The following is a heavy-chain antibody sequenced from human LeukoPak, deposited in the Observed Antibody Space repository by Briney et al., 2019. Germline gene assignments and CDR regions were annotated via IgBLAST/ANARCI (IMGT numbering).Heavy chain of an antibody. CDR2: ISSSSSTI. CDR1: GFTFSSYS. CDR3: ARALPQWELLTPLDY. Sequence: TGGSLRLSCAASGFTFSSYSMNWVRQAPGKGLEWVSYISSSSSTIYYADSVKGRFTISRDNAKNSLYLQMNSLRAEDTAVYYCARALPQWELLTPLDYWGQGTLVTVSS. D-gene: IGHD1-26*01. J-gene: IGHJ4*02. V-gene: IGHV3-48*01.